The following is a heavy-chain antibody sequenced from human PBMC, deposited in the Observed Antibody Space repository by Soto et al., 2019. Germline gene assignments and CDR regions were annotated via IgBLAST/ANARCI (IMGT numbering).Heavy chain of an antibody. V-gene: IGHV3-30-3*01. J-gene: IGHJ1*01. CDR2: IAYDGSEK. D-gene: IGHD3-16*01. Sequence: QVQLVESGGGVVQPGRSLRLSCAASGFTFSHYAMHWVRQAPGKGLECVALIAYDGSEKYYADSVKGRFTISRDYCKYALDLQITSLRPEDTAVYYCAREERGFLGGYLGQGTLGTVSS. CDR1: GFTFSHYA. CDR3: AREERGFLGGY.